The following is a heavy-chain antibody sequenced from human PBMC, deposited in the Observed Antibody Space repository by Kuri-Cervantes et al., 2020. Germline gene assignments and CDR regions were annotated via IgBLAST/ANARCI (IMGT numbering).Heavy chain of an antibody. J-gene: IGHJ2*01. V-gene: IGHV3-23*01. D-gene: IGHD2-21*02. CDR1: GFTVSSNY. Sequence: GGSLRLSCAASGFTVSSNYMSWVRQAPGKGLEWVSSISGSGGTTYYADSMKGRFTISRDNSKNTLSLQMNSLRAEDTALYYCAKQSRPTADCCWPWYFDLWGRGTLVTVSS. CDR2: ISGSGGTT. CDR3: AKQSRPTADCCWPWYFDL.